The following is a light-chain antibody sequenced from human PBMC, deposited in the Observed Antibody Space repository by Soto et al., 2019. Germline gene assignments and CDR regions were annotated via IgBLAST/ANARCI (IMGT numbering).Light chain of an antibody. V-gene: IGKV3-20*01. Sequence: EIVLTQSPGTLSLSPGERATLSCRASQSVSSSYLARYQQKPGQAPRLLIYGASSRATGIPDRFSGSGSGTDFTLTISRLEAEDFAVYYCQQYGSSPPRFTFGPGTKVDIK. CDR1: QSVSSSY. CDR2: GAS. CDR3: QQYGSSPPRFT. J-gene: IGKJ3*01.